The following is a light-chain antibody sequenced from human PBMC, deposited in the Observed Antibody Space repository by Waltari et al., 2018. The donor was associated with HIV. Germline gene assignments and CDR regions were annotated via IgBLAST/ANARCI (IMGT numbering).Light chain of an antibody. J-gene: IGLJ3*02. CDR2: NDS. V-gene: IGLV3-25*03. CDR1: ALSDQS. CDR3: QSADSSGTWV. Sequence: SHELTQPPSVSVSPGQTARITSSGDALSDQSAYWYHQKPGQAPVVVIYNDSERPSGIPERFSGSSSGTTVTLTISGAQAEDEADYYCQSADSSGTWVFGGGTKLTVL.